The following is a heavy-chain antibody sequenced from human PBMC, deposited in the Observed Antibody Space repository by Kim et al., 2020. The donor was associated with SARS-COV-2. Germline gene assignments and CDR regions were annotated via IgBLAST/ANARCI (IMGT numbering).Heavy chain of an antibody. CDR1: GGSISSGGYY. CDR3: ARDDYGSGSPTYYYGMDV. J-gene: IGHJ6*02. Sequence: SETLSLTCTVSGGSISSGGYYWSWIRQHPGKGLEWIGYIYYSGSTYYNPSLKSRVTISVDTSKNQFSLKLSSVTAADTAVYYCARDDYGSGSPTYYYGMDVWGQGTTVTVSS. V-gene: IGHV4-31*03. CDR2: IYYSGST. D-gene: IGHD3-10*01.